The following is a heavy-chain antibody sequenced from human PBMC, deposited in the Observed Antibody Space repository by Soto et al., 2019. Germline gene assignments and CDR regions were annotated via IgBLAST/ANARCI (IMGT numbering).Heavy chain of an antibody. V-gene: IGHV4-59*01. J-gene: IGHJ6*02. CDR1: GGSISSYY. CDR2: IYYSGST. CDR3: ARGTYYYDSSGYYTYYYYYGMDV. Sequence: SETLSLTCTVSGGSISSYYWSWIRQPPGKGLEWIGYIYYSGSTNYNPSLKSRVTISVDTSKNQFSLKLSSVTAADTAVYYCARGTYYYDSSGYYTYYYYYGMDVWGQGTTVTVSS. D-gene: IGHD3-22*01.